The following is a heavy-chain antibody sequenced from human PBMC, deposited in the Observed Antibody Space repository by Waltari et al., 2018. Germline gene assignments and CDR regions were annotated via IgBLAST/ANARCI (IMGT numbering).Heavy chain of an antibody. V-gene: IGHV3-30*02. Sequence: QVQLVESGGGVVQPGGSLRLSCAASGFTFSSYGMHWVRQAPGKGLEWVAFIRYDGSNKYYADSVKGRFTISRDNSKNTLHLQMNSLRAEDTAVYYCAKDSGIVGASPGYWGQGTLVTVSS. CDR2: IRYDGSNK. CDR1: GFTFSSYG. D-gene: IGHD1-26*01. J-gene: IGHJ4*02. CDR3: AKDSGIVGASPGY.